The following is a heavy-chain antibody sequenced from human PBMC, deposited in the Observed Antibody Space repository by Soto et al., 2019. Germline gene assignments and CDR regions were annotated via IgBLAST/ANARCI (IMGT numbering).Heavy chain of an antibody. CDR2: IYYSGIT. V-gene: IGHV4-39*01. CDR3: VRHGSN. J-gene: IGHJ4*02. CDR1: GVSISNSSYY. Sequence: KPSETLSLTCTVSGVSISNSSYYWGWIRRPPGKGLEWIGTIYYSGITYYNPSLKSRVTISVDTSKNQFSLKLTSVTAADTAVYYCVRHGSNWGQGTLVTVSS.